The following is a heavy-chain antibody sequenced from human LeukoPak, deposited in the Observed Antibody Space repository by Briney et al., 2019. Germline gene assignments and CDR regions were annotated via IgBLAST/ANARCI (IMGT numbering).Heavy chain of an antibody. V-gene: IGHV3-48*01. D-gene: IGHD4-17*01. J-gene: IGHJ4*02. CDR1: GFTFSSYS. Sequence: GGSLRLSCAASGFTFSSYSMNWVRQAPGKGLEWVSYISSSSFTIYYADSVKGRFTISRDNAKNLLYLQLSSLRAEDTAVYYCARDDPAVPTHYGAPLDYWGQGTLVTVSS. CDR2: ISSSSFTI. CDR3: ARDDPAVPTHYGAPLDY.